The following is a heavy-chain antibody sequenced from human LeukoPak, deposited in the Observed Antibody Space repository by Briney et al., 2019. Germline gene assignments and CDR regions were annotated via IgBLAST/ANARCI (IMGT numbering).Heavy chain of an antibody. Sequence: SETLSLTCTVSGGSISSYFWSWIRQPAGKGLEWIGRVHSRRSPIYNPSLQSRVTMSADTSKNQVSLKMTSVIAADTAVYYCARDHGDYGMDSWGQGTLVTVSS. J-gene: IGHJ4*02. CDR3: ARDHGDYGMDS. V-gene: IGHV4-4*07. CDR2: VHSRRSP. D-gene: IGHD4-17*01. CDR1: GGSISSYF.